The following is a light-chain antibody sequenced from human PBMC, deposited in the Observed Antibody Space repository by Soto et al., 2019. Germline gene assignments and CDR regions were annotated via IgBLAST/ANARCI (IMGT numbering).Light chain of an antibody. J-gene: IGKJ1*01. V-gene: IGKV3-15*01. CDR1: QSVSSN. CDR3: QQYNNWPPWT. CDR2: GAS. Sequence: EIVMTQSPATLSVSPGERATLSCRASQSVSSNLAWYQQKPGQAPRLLIYGASTSATGIPARGSGSGSGTEFTRTISSLQSEDFAVYYCQQYNNWPPWTFGQGTKVEIK.